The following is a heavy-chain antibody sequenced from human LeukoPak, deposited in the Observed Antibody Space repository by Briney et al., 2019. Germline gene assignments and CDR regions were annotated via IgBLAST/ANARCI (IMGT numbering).Heavy chain of an antibody. V-gene: IGHV4-30-2*01. J-gene: IGHJ3*02. Sequence: SETLSLTCAVSGGSISSGGYSWSWIRQPPGKGLEWIGYIYHSGSTNYSPSLKSRVTISVDTSKNQFSLKLSSVTAADTAVYYCARVGALFDAFDIWGQGTMVTVSS. CDR1: GGSISSGGYS. D-gene: IGHD3-10*01. CDR2: IYHSGST. CDR3: ARVGALFDAFDI.